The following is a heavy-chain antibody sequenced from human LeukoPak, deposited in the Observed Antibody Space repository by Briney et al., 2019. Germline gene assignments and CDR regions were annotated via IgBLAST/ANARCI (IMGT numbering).Heavy chain of an antibody. CDR1: GFTFSSYW. Sequence: GGSLRLSWAASGFTFSSYWMSWVRQAPGKGLEWVANIKKVGSEKYYVDSVKGRFTISRDISKNTLYLQMNSLRAEDTAVYYCARVLSGRGSLYDYYYYMDVWGKGTTVTISS. J-gene: IGHJ6*03. V-gene: IGHV3-7*03. D-gene: IGHD3-10*01. CDR3: ARVLSGRGSLYDYYYYMDV. CDR2: IKKVGSEK.